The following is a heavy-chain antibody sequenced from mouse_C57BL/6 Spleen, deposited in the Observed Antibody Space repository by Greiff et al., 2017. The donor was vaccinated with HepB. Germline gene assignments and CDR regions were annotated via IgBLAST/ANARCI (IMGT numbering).Heavy chain of an antibody. CDR1: GYTFTSYW. V-gene: IGHV1-7*01. Sequence: QVQLQQSGAELAKPGASEKLSCKASGYTFTSYWMHWVKQRPGQGLEWIGYINPSSGYTKYNQKFKDKATLTADQSSSTAYMQLSSLTYEDSAVYYCARADYSNYGFAYWGQGTLVTVSA. D-gene: IGHD2-5*01. J-gene: IGHJ3*01. CDR2: INPSSGYT. CDR3: ARADYSNYGFAY.